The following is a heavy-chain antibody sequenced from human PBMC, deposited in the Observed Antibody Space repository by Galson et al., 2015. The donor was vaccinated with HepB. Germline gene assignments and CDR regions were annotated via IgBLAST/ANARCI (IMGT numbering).Heavy chain of an antibody. CDR2: ISPNSGGT. V-gene: IGHV1-2*02. CDR3: ARDYCSSTSCYSFGY. J-gene: IGHJ4*02. CDR1: GYTFAGYY. Sequence: SVKVSCKASGYTFAGYYIHWVRQAPGQGLEWMGWISPNSGGTHYAQEFQGRVTMTRDTSISTAYMELSRLRSDDTAAYFCARDYCSSTSCYSFGYWGQGTLVTVSS. D-gene: IGHD2-2*01.